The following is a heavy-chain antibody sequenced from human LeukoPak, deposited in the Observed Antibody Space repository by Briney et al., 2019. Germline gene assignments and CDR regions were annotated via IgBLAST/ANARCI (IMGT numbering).Heavy chain of an antibody. CDR3: ARGGWYYDFWSGYYMERNWFDP. Sequence: PSETLSLTCAVYGGSFSGYYWSWIRQPPGKGLEWIGEINHSGSTNYNPSLKSRVTISVDTSKNQFSLKLSSVTAADTAVYYCARGGWYYDFWSGYYMERNWFDPWGQGTLVTVSS. CDR2: INHSGST. CDR1: GGSFSGYY. V-gene: IGHV4-34*01. J-gene: IGHJ5*02. D-gene: IGHD3-3*01.